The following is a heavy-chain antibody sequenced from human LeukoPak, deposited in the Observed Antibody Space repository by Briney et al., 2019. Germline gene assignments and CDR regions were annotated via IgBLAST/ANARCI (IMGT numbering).Heavy chain of an antibody. V-gene: IGHV1-8*01. J-gene: IGHJ4*02. D-gene: IGHD6-19*01. CDR3: ARDHGRGWKSYSSGWYGYDY. CDR1: GYTFTSYD. Sequence: ASVKVSCKASGYTFTSYDINWVRQATGQGLEWMGWMNPNSGNTGYAQKFQGRVTMTRNTSISTAYMELSSLRSDDTAVYYCARDHGRGWKSYSSGWYGYDYWGQGTLVTVSS. CDR2: MNPNSGNT.